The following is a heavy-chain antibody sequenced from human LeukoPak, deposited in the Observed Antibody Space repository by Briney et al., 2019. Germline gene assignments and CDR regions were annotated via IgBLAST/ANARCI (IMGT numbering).Heavy chain of an antibody. D-gene: IGHD6-13*01. CDR3: ARVSAAAGTGDGILQFDY. CDR1: GGSISSGDYY. J-gene: IGHJ4*02. CDR2: IYYSGST. Sequence: SQTLSLTCTVSGGSISSGDYYWSWIRQPPGKGLEWIGYIYYSGSTYYNPSLKSRVTISVDTSKNQFSLKLSSVTAADTAVYYCARVSAAAGTGDGILQFDYWGQGTLVTVSS. V-gene: IGHV4-30-4*01.